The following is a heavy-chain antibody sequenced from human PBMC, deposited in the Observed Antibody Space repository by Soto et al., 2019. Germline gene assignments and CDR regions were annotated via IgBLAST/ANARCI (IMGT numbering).Heavy chain of an antibody. D-gene: IGHD1-26*01. Sequence: GASVKVSCKASGGTFSSYAISWLRQAPGQGLEWMGGVIPILGQAYYAQTFQGRLTITADESTRTAYMGLSSLRSEDTAVYFCARIGGVGAPPGADFWGQGTLVTVSS. CDR3: ARIGGVGAPPGADF. CDR2: VIPILGQA. CDR1: GGTFSSYA. V-gene: IGHV1-69*13. J-gene: IGHJ4*02.